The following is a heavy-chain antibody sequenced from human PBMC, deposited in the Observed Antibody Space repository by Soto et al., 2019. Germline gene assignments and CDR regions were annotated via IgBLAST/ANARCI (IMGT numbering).Heavy chain of an antibody. CDR1: GDSIRGGGHY. V-gene: IGHV4-31*03. Sequence: QVQLQESGPGLVKPSQTLSLTCSVSGDSIRGGGHYWNWIRQFPGKGLEWIGYVYHSGSTHYNPSLRGRLTILIATSKNRFSLRLFSVPAAARALYYGARDTVLAPPVGGYWAQGTQVTVPS. CDR3: ARDTVLAPPVGGY. D-gene: IGHD3-10*01. CDR2: VYHSGST. J-gene: IGHJ4*02.